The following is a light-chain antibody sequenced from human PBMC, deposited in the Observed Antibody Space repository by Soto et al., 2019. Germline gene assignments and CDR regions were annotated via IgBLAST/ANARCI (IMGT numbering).Light chain of an antibody. Sequence: AIRMTQSPSSISASTGDRVTITCRASQGISSFLAGYQQKPGKAPKLLIYAAATLQRGAPSRFSASGSGTDFTLTISRLQSEDFATYFCQQYLSYPSTFGQGTKLEI. CDR3: QQYLSYPST. V-gene: IGKV1-8*01. J-gene: IGKJ2*01. CDR2: AAA. CDR1: QGISSF.